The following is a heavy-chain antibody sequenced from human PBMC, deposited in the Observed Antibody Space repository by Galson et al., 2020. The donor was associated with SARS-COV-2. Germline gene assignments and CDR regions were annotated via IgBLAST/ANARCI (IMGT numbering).Heavy chain of an antibody. CDR1: GESFGDYY. V-gene: IGHV4-34*01. CDR3: ARGPTGRLATHNCYFQY. CDR2: INLTGNT. D-gene: IGHD2-15*01. J-gene: IGHJ1*01. Sequence: SETLSLTCAVYGESFGDYYWSWIRQSPGKGLEWLGEINLTGNTNHNPALRGRVTMSLDTSKNQFSLNLRSVTAADAAVYYCARGPTGRLATHNCYFQYWGQGTLVTVSS.